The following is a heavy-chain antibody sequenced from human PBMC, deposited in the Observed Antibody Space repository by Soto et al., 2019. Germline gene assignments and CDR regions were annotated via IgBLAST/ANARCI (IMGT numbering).Heavy chain of an antibody. CDR1: GFTFSSYA. Sequence: GGSLRLSCAASGFTFSSYAMSWVRQAPGKGLEWVSAISGSGGSTYYADSVKGRFTISRDNSKNTLYLQMNSLRAGATAVYYCAKDPPGQGDGSGSAHFDYWGQGTLVTVSS. D-gene: IGHD3-10*01. V-gene: IGHV3-23*01. CDR3: AKDPPGQGDGSGSAHFDY. CDR2: ISGSGGST. J-gene: IGHJ4*02.